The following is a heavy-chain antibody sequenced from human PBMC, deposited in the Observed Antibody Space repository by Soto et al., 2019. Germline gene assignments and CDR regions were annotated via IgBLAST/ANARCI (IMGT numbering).Heavy chain of an antibody. Sequence: EVQLVESGGGLVQPGRSLRLSCAASGFTFDDYAMHWVRQAPGKGLEWVSGISWNSGSIGYADSVKGRFTISRDNANSSLYLQMNSLRGEDTALYYCAKAWIAAGYFDLWGRGTLVTVSS. CDR3: AKAWIAAGYFDL. CDR1: GFTFDDYA. J-gene: IGHJ2*01. CDR2: ISWNSGSI. V-gene: IGHV3-9*01. D-gene: IGHD6-13*01.